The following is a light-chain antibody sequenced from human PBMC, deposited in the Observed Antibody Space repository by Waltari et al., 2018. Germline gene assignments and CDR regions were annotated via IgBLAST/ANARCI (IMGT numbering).Light chain of an antibody. J-gene: IGKJ2*01. CDR3: QRYNSFPYT. CDR1: RTINNW. V-gene: IGKV1-5*03. CDR2: QAS. Sequence: DIQMTQSPSTLSASVGDRVTITCRASRTINNWLAWFQQKPGRAPQLLIYQASSLESGVPSRFIGTGSGTEFTLTISSLQPEDFATYYCQRYNSFPYTFGQGTRLEIK.